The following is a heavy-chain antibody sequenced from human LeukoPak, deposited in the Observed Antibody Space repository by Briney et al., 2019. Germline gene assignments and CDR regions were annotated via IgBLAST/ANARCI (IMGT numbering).Heavy chain of an antibody. CDR3: ARDRGTTVTTGGMDV. CDR2: ISSSSSYI. V-gene: IGHV3-21*01. D-gene: IGHD4-17*01. J-gene: IGHJ6*02. CDR1: GFTFSNFA. Sequence: MTGGSLRLSCAASGFTFSNFAMTWVRQAPGKGLEWVSSISSSSSYIYYADSVKGRFTISRDNAKNSLYLQMNSLRAEDTAVYYCARDRGTTVTTGGMDVWGQGTTVTVSS.